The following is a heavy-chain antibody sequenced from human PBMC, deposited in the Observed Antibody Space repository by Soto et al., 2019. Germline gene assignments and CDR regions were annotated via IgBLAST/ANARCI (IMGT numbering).Heavy chain of an antibody. CDR3: AKAGGDCSCGTCYSGQADY. CDR2: ITSSGSNT. CDR1: GFSFSTYA. J-gene: IGHJ4*02. V-gene: IGHV3-23*01. Sequence: EVQLLESGGGLLQPGGSLGLSCAASGFSFSTYAMSWVRQAPGKGLEWVSSITSSGSNTYYADSVKGRFTISRDNSKNRLYLQMNSLGADDTALYYCAKAGGDCSCGTCYSGQADYWGQGTLVTISS. D-gene: IGHD2-15*01.